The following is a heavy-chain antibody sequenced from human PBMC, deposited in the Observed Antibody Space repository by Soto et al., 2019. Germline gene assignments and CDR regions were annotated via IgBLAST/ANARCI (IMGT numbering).Heavy chain of an antibody. Sequence: PGGSLRLSCAASGFTFSTYGMHWVRQAPGKGLEWVAVISYDGSNKYYADSVKGRFSISRDNSKNTLYLQMNSLRAEDTAVYYCAKEAYCSDGSCDSPLGFFYFDYWGQGTLVTVSS. CDR2: ISYDGSNK. CDR3: AKEAYCSDGSCDSPLGFFYFDY. J-gene: IGHJ4*02. CDR1: GFTFSTYG. D-gene: IGHD2-15*01. V-gene: IGHV3-30*18.